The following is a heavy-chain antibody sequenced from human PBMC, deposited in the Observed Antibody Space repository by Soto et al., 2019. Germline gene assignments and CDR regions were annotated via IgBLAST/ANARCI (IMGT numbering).Heavy chain of an antibody. D-gene: IGHD1-26*01. CDR3: ARYLHAGFTHYFDP. J-gene: IGHJ5*02. V-gene: IGHV4-30-2*01. CDR2: IFHGGNT. CDR1: GAPITWGDYS. Sequence: SETLSLTCAISGAPITWGDYSWNWIRQPPGKGLEWMGYIFHGGNTNYNPSLQSRVTISMDTSKNQLSLTLTSITAADTAVHYCARYLHAGFTHYFDPWGQGTLVTVSS.